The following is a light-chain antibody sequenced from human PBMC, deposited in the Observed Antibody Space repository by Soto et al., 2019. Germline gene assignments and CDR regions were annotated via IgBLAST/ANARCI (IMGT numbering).Light chain of an antibody. CDR1: QSVSSSY. V-gene: IGKV3-20*01. Sequence: ENVLTQSPGTLSLSPGERATLSCRASQSVSSSYLAWYQQKPGQSPRLLIYGASSRATGIPDRFSGSGSGKNFTLTISRLEPEDFAVYYCQQQGSSPPYTFGQGTKLEIK. J-gene: IGKJ2*01. CDR3: QQQGSSPPYT. CDR2: GAS.